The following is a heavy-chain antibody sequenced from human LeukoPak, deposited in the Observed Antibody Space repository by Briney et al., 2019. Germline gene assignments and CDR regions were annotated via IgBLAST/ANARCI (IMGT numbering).Heavy chain of an antibody. CDR3: ESGGSGSYRLYYFDY. V-gene: IGHV3-30*02. CDR2: IRYDGSNK. J-gene: IGHJ4*02. D-gene: IGHD3-10*01. CDR1: GFTFSSYG. Sequence: PGGSLRLSCAASGFTFSSYGMHWARQAPGKGLEWVAFIRYDGSNKYYADSVKGRFTISRDNSKNTLYLQMNSLRAEDTAVYYCESGGSGSYRLYYFDYWGQGTLVTVSS.